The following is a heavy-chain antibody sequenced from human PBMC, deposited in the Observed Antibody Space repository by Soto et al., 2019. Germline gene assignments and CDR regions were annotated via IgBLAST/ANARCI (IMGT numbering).Heavy chain of an antibody. Sequence: ASETLSLTCTVSGGSISSGGYYWSWIRQHPGKGLEWIGYIYYSGSTYYNPSLKSRVTISVDTSKNQFSLKLSSVTAADTAVYYCARDRIAAADNWFDPWGQGTLVTVSS. D-gene: IGHD6-13*01. CDR3: ARDRIAAADNWFDP. V-gene: IGHV4-31*03. CDR2: IYYSGST. J-gene: IGHJ5*02. CDR1: GGSISSGGYY.